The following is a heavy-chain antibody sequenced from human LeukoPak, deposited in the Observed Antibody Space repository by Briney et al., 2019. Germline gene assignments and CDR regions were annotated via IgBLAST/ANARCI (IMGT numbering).Heavy chain of an antibody. CDR2: ISTTGGRT. J-gene: IGHJ4*02. D-gene: IGHD4-17*01. CDR1: GFSSNTYG. Sequence: GGSLRLSCAASGFSSNTYGMSWVRQAPGKGLEWVSGISTTGGRTHYADSVKGRFTISRDNAKNSLYLQMNSLRAEDTAVYYCARGVGDYGPFDYWGQGTLVTVSS. CDR3: ARGVGDYGPFDY. V-gene: IGHV3-23*01.